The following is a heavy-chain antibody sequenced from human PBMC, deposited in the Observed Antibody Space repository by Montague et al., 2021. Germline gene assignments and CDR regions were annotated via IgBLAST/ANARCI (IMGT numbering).Heavy chain of an antibody. CDR1: GGSISSSHYH. V-gene: IGHV4-39*01. CDR3: ARLDVVLIYWGFDY. Sequence: SETLSLTCIFSGGSISSSHYHWGWIRQPPGKGLEWIGSITYTGNTYYNPSLKSRVTMSVDTSRNQFSLKLTSVTAADTAVYYCARLDVVLIYWGFDYWGQGTLVTVSS. J-gene: IGHJ4*02. D-gene: IGHD2-8*01. CDR2: ITYTGNT.